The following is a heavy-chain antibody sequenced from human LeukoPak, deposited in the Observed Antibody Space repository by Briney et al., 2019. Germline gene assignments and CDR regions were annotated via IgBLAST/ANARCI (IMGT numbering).Heavy chain of an antibody. D-gene: IGHD1-7*01. CDR1: GFTFSSYS. Sequence: PGGSLRLSCAASGFTFSSYSINWVRQAPGKGLEWVSSISSSSSYIYYADSVKGRFTISRDNAENSLYLQMNSLRAEDTAVYYCARDLELELQFDYWGQGTLVTVSS. CDR2: ISSSSSYI. V-gene: IGHV3-21*01. CDR3: ARDLELELQFDY. J-gene: IGHJ4*02.